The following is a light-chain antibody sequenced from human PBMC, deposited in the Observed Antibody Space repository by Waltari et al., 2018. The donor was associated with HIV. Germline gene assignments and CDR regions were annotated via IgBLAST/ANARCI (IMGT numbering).Light chain of an antibody. Sequence: DIQLTQSPSLPSASVGDRVTTTCRAIQGIATYLALYQDKPGRPPKLLIYAASTLQSGIPSRFSGSGSGTEFTLTVSSLQPEESATYYCQQLNGYPTCGQGTKVEIK. V-gene: IGKV1-9*01. J-gene: IGKJ1*01. CDR1: QGIATY. CDR3: QQLNGYPT. CDR2: AAS.